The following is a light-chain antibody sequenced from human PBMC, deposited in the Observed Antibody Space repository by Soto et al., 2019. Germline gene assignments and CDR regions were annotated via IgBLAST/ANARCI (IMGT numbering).Light chain of an antibody. V-gene: IGLV2-14*01. Sequence: QSVLTQPASVFGSPGQSITISCTGTSSDVGGYNYVSWYQQHPGKAPKLMIYDVSNWPSGVSNRFSGSKSGNTASLTISGLQAEDEADYYCSSYTSSSTVVFGGGTKLTVL. CDR1: SSDVGGYNY. CDR3: SSYTSSSTVV. J-gene: IGLJ2*01. CDR2: DVS.